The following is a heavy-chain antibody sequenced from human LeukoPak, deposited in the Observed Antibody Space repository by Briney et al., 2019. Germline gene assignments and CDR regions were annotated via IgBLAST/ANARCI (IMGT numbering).Heavy chain of an antibody. CDR3: TTRACHAGGCSSSFYYYYGLHF. CDR1: GNSISNYA. D-gene: IGHD3-16*01. Sequence: TVKVSCKASGNSISNYAVSWVRQAPGQGFEWMGGIIPIFGTADYAQKFQGRVTITADQSTSTTYMALSSLKSEDTATYYCTTRACHAGGCSSSFYYYYGLHFWGQGTTVSVSS. J-gene: IGHJ6*02. CDR2: IIPIFGTA. V-gene: IGHV1-69*13.